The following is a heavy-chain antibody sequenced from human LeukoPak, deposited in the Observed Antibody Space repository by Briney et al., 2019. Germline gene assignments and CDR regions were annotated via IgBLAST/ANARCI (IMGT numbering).Heavy chain of an antibody. CDR2: ISYDGSNK. CDR3: AKDGPYSSRGWFDP. D-gene: IGHD6-13*01. J-gene: IGHJ5*02. Sequence: GGSLRLSCAASGFTFSSYGMHWVRQAPGKGLEWVAVISYDGSNKYYADSVKGRFTISRDNSKNTLYLQMNSLRAEDTAVYYCAKDGPYSSRGWFDPWGQGTLVTVSS. V-gene: IGHV3-30*18. CDR1: GFTFSSYG.